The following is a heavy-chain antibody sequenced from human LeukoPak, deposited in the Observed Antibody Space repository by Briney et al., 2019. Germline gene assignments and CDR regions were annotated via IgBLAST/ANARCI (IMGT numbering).Heavy chain of an antibody. CDR3: ARGRIAAAVFDP. J-gene: IGHJ5*02. Sequence: ASVKVSCKASGYTFTSYDINWVRQATGQGLEWMGWMIPNSGNTGYAQKFQGRVTMTRNTSISTAYMELSSLRSEDTAVYYCARGRIAAAVFDPWGQGTLVTVSS. D-gene: IGHD6-13*01. CDR2: MIPNSGNT. CDR1: GYTFTSYD. V-gene: IGHV1-8*01.